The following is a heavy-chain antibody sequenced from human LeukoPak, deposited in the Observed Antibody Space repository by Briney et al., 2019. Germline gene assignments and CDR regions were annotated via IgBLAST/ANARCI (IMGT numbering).Heavy chain of an antibody. J-gene: IGHJ4*02. D-gene: IGHD3-22*01. CDR1: GFTFSSYG. CDR3: ARAGQVGDSSGYYFPTTPDY. CDR2: IWYDGSNK. V-gene: IGHV3-33*01. Sequence: GGSLRLSCAASGFTFSSYGMHWVRQAPGKGLEWVAVIWYDGSNKYYADSVKGRFTISRDNSKNTLYLQMNSLRAEDTAVYYCARAGQVGDSSGYYFPTTPDYWGQGTLVTVSS.